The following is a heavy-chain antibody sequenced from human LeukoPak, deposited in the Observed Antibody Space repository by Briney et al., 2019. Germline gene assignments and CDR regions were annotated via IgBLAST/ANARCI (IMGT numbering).Heavy chain of an antibody. D-gene: IGHD1-1*01. CDR2: IIPVLEEA. V-gene: IGHV1-69*04. CDR3: ARDQLELGTHWFDP. J-gene: IGHJ5*02. Sequence: ASVEVSCKASGVTFSNSGITWVRQAPGQGLEWMGRIIPVLEEAQYAQNFQGKVTITADKSTSTAYMELHSLTSEDTAVYYCARDQLELGTHWFDPWGQGTLVTVSS. CDR1: GVTFSNSG.